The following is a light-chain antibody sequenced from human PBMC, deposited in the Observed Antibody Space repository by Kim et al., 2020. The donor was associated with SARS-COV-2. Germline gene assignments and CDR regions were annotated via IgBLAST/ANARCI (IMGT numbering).Light chain of an antibody. J-gene: IGLJ2*01. V-gene: IGLV1-44*01. CDR3: AAWDDSLNGVV. Sequence: GQRVTISCSGSSSNIGSNTVNWYQQLPGTAPKLLIYSNDQGPSGVPDRFSGSKSGTSASLAISGLQSEDEADYYCAAWDDSLNGVVFGGGTQLTVL. CDR1: SSNIGSNT. CDR2: SND.